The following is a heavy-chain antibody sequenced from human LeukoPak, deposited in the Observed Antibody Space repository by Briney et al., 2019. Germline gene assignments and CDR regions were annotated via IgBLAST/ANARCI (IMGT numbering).Heavy chain of an antibody. CDR1: GGSISSGDCY. V-gene: IGHV4-30-4*01. D-gene: IGHD3-22*01. CDR3: ARVNAYYDSSGYAIDY. CDR2: IYYSGST. J-gene: IGHJ4*02. Sequence: SQTLSLTCTVSGGSISSGDCYWSWIRQPPGKGLEWIGYIYYSGSTYYNPSLKSRVTISVDTSKNQFSLKLSSVTAAVTAVYYCARVNAYYDSSGYAIDYWGQGTLVTVSS.